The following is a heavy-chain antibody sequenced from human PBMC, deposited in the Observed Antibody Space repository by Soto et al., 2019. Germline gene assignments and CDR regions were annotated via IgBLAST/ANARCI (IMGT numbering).Heavy chain of an antibody. V-gene: IGHV5-10-1*01. Sequence: GESLKISCKGSGYSFTSYWISWVRQMPGKGLEWMGRIDPSDSYTNYSPSFQGHVTISADKSISTASLKWSSLKASDTAMYYCAGALWGYSSSSGYYYHSCLDVWGRGTTVTVSS. CDR1: GYSFTSYW. CDR2: IDPSDSYT. CDR3: AGALWGYSSSSGYYYHSCLDV. J-gene: IGHJ6*01. D-gene: IGHD6-6*01.